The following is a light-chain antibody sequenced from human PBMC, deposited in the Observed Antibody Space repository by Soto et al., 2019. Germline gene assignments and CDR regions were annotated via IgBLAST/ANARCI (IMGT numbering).Light chain of an antibody. V-gene: IGLV3-1*01. CDR2: QDT. CDR3: QAWDSSTLGL. Sequence: SYELTQPPSVSVSRGQTASITCSGDKLGDKYACWYQQKPGQSPVLVIYQDTKRPSGIPERFSGSNSGNTATLTISGTQAMEAADYYCQAWDSSTLGLFGTGTKLTVL. J-gene: IGLJ1*01. CDR1: KLGDKY.